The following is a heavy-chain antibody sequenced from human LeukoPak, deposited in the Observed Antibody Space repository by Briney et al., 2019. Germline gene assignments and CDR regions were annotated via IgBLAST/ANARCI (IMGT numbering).Heavy chain of an antibody. CDR1: GYTFTVYY. V-gene: IGHV1-2*02. J-gene: IGHJ4*02. CDR2: INPNSGGT. Sequence: ASVTVSFTASGYTFTVYYMHWVRQAPGQGLGWVGWINPNSGGTNYAQKFQGRVTMTRDTSISTAYMELSRLRSDDTAVYYCARGGIAAAGYDPDYWGQGTLVTVSS. CDR3: ARGGIAAAGYDPDY. D-gene: IGHD6-25*01.